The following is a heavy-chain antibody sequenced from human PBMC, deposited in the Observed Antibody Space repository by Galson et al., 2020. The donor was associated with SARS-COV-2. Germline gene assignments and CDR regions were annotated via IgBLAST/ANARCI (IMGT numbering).Heavy chain of an antibody. V-gene: IGHV3-21*01. J-gene: IGHJ4*02. D-gene: IGHD3-10*01. Sequence: GGSLRLSCAASGFTFSSYSMNWVRQAPGKGLEWVSSISSSSSYIYYADSVKGRFTISRDNAKNSLYLQMNSLRAEDTAVYYCARGTYYYYGSGSPDYWGQGTLVTVSS. CDR2: ISSSSSYI. CDR3: ARGTYYYYGSGSPDY. CDR1: GFTFSSYS.